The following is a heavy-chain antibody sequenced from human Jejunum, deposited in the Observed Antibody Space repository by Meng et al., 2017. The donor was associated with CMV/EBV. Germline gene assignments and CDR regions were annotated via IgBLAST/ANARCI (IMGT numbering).Heavy chain of an antibody. CDR2: ISTNTGNP. J-gene: IGHJ4*02. CDR3: GTLKYTSGFYGPAY. Sequence: QVQLVQSGFELKKLGASVKVSCKASGYTFTRYPMNWVRQAPGQGLEWMGWISTNTGNPTYAQGFTGRFVFSVDTSVSTAYLQISSLKAEDTAVYYCGTLKYTSGFYGPAYWGQGALVTVSS. CDR1: GYTFTRYP. D-gene: IGHD6-19*01. V-gene: IGHV7-4-1*02.